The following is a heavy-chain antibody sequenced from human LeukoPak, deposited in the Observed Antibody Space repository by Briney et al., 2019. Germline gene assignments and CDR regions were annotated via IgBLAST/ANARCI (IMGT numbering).Heavy chain of an antibody. D-gene: IGHD3-10*01. CDR1: GGSISSSSYY. Sequence: PSETLSLTCAVSGGSISSSSYYWGWIRQPPGKGLEWIGYRYYDGNTYYNPSLKSRVTISADTSKNQFSLKLTSVTAADTAMYYCARGGGWFGELDYMDVWGKGTTVTISS. V-gene: IGHV4-61*05. J-gene: IGHJ6*03. CDR3: ARGGGWFGELDYMDV. CDR2: RYYDGNT.